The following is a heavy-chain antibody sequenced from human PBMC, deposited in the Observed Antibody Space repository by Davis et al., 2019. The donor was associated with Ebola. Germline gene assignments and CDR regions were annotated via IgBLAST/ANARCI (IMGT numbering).Heavy chain of an antibody. D-gene: IGHD3-3*01. Sequence: GGSLRLSCAASGFTFSGSAMHWVRQASGKGLEWVGRIRSKANSYATAYAASVKGRFTISRDDSKNTAYLQMNSLKTEDTAVYYCTSDFWSGTYYYYYGMDVWGQGTTVTVSS. V-gene: IGHV3-73*01. J-gene: IGHJ6*02. CDR3: TSDFWSGTYYYYYGMDV. CDR1: GFTFSGSA. CDR2: IRSKANSYAT.